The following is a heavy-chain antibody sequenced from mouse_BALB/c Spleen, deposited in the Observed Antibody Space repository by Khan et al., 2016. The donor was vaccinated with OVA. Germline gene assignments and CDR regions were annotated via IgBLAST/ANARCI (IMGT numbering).Heavy chain of an antibody. D-gene: IGHD2-1*01. CDR2: ISSGSSTI. CDR1: GFTFSNFG. CDR3: ARAGGNFHWYFDV. V-gene: IGHV5-17*02. J-gene: IGHJ1*01. Sequence: VESGGGLVQPGGSRKLSCAASGFTFSNFGMHWVRQAPKKGLEWVAYISSGSSTIYYVDTVKGRFTISRDNPKNTLFLQMTSLRSEDTAIYYCARAGGNFHWYFDVWGAGTSVTVSS.